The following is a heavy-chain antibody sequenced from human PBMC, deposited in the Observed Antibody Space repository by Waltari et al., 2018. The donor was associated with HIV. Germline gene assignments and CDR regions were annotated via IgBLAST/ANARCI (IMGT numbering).Heavy chain of an antibody. CDR2: IKQDGSEK. J-gene: IGHJ4*02. Sequence: SWVRQAPGKGLEWVANIKQDGSEKYYVDSVKGRFTISRDNAKNSLYLQMNSLRAEDTAVYYCARREIVVVPAASLFDYWGQGTLVTVSS. CDR3: ARREIVVVPAASLFDY. V-gene: IGHV3-7*01. D-gene: IGHD2-2*01.